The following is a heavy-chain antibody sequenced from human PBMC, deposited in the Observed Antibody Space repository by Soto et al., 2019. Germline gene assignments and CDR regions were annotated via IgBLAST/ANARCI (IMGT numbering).Heavy chain of an antibody. Sequence: SETLSLTCTVSGGSISIYYWSWIRQPPGKGLDWIGYIYYSGSTNYNPSLKSRVTISVDTSKNQFSLKLSSVTAADTAVYYCARVVVPAAMRAFNYYYYMDVWGKGTTVTVSS. J-gene: IGHJ6*03. CDR2: IYYSGST. D-gene: IGHD2-2*01. V-gene: IGHV4-59*01. CDR1: GGSISIYY. CDR3: ARVVVPAAMRAFNYYYYMDV.